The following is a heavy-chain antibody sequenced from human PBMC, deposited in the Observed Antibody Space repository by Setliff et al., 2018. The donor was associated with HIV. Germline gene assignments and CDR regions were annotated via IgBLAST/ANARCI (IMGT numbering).Heavy chain of an antibody. Sequence: PSETLSLTCTVSGGSISNGGYYWSWIRQHPGKGLEYIGYFSYSGNIYYNPSLETRVTMFADTSKNQFSLRLSPVTAADTAIYYCAKGPRGLSLRYYFDFWAQGSQVTVSS. CDR1: GGSISNGGYY. CDR2: FSYSGNI. CDR3: AKGPRGLSLRYYFDF. J-gene: IGHJ4*02. V-gene: IGHV4-31*03.